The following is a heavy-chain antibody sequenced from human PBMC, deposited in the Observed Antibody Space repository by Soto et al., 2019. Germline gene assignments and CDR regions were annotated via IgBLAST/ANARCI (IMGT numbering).Heavy chain of an antibody. CDR1: GVSLRISG. J-gene: IGHJ4*02. D-gene: IGHD3-16*01. Sequence: PAGSLKLSSAASGVSLRISGMIVARQAPGKGLEWVSYISPSGTTRYYADSVKGRFTLSRDNSRNTVYLQMNSLRADDTAVYYCAKDRLAGGFDYWGQGTLVTVSS. CDR3: AKDRLAGGFDY. CDR2: ISPSGTTR. V-gene: IGHV3-48*01.